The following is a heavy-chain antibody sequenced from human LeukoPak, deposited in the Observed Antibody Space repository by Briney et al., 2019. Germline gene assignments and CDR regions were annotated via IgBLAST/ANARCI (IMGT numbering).Heavy chain of an antibody. J-gene: IGHJ4*02. CDR2: IYYSGST. CDR1: GGSISSYY. Sequence: SETLSLTCTVSGGSISSYYWSWIRQPPGKGLEWTGYIYYSGSTNYNPSLKSRVTISVDTSKNQFSLKLSSVTAADTAVYYCARGRLAARYDYWGQGTLVTVSS. V-gene: IGHV4-59*01. CDR3: ARGRLAARYDY. D-gene: IGHD6-6*01.